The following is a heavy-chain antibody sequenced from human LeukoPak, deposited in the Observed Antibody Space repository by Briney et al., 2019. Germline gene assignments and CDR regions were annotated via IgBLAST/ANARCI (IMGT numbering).Heavy chain of an antibody. V-gene: IGHV3-23*01. Sequence: GGSLRLPCAASGFTFSSYAMSWVRQAPGKGLEWVSAISGSGGSTYYADSVKGRFTISRDNSKNTLYLQMNSLRAEDTAVYYCAKDRPHSNYYYGMDVWGQGTTVTVSS. CDR1: GFTFSSYA. CDR3: AKDRPHSNYYYGMDV. J-gene: IGHJ6*02. CDR2: ISGSGGST. D-gene: IGHD4-11*01.